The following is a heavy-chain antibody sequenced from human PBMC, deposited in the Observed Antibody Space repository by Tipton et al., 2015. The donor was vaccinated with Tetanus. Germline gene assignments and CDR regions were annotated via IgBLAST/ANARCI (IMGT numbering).Heavy chain of an antibody. V-gene: IGHV3-23*01. D-gene: IGHD2-15*01. J-gene: IGHJ4*02. CDR1: GFTFSSYA. CDR2: ISGSGDKT. Sequence: SLRLSCAASGFTFSSYAMSWVRQAPGKGLEWVSGISGSGDKTHYAGSVKGRFTISRDNSKNTLYLQMNSLRAEDTAVYYCARVPGAGVGYCSGGNCHYFDYWGQGTLVTVSS. CDR3: ARVPGAGVGYCSGGNCHYFDY.